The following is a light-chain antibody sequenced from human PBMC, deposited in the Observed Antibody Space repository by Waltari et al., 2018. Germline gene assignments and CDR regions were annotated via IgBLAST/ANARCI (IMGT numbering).Light chain of an antibody. CDR1: SPNIGSGYD. Sequence: QSVLTQPPSVSGAPGQTVTISCTGSSPNIGSGYDVHWYQQLPRRAPKLLIYVNRNRRAGVPDRFAASRSGTSVSLAITGLRPDDEADYYCQSYDSSLNGRVFGGGTRVTVL. CDR3: QSYDSSLNGRV. J-gene: IGLJ3*02. V-gene: IGLV1-40*01. CDR2: VNR.